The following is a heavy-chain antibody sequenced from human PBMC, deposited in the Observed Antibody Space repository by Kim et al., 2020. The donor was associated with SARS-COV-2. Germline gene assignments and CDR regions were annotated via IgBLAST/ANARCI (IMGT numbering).Heavy chain of an antibody. Sequence: PGSVKGRFTISRENAKNSLYLQMNSLRAGDTAVYYCARGGNYGYINGMDVWGQGTTVTVSS. V-gene: IGHV3-13*01. D-gene: IGHD5-18*01. J-gene: IGHJ6*02. CDR3: ARGGNYGYINGMDV.